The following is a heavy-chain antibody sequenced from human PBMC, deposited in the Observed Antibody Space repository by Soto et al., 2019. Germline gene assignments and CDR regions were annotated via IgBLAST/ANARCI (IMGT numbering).Heavy chain of an antibody. J-gene: IGHJ6*02. D-gene: IGHD6-13*01. CDR1: GGSISSGGYY. CDR3: ARVKQQLYYYYYYGMDV. V-gene: IGHV4-31*03. CDR2: IYCSGST. Sequence: PSETLSLTCTVSGGSISSGGYYWSWIRQHPGKGLEWIGYIYCSGSTYYNPSLKSRVTISVDTSKNQFSLKLSSVTAADTAVYYCARVKQQLYYYYYYGMDVWGQGTTVTVSS.